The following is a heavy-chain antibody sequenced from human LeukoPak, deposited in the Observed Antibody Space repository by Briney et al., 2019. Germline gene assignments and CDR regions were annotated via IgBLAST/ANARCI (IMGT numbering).Heavy chain of an antibody. J-gene: IGHJ3*02. Sequence: ASVKVSCKASGYTFTGYYMHWVRQAPGQGLEWMGWINPNRGGTNYAQKFQGRVTMTRDTSISTAYMELSRLRSDDTAVYYCAREEETTVTTLGAFDIWGQGTMVTVSS. D-gene: IGHD4-17*01. CDR2: INPNRGGT. CDR1: GYTFTGYY. V-gene: IGHV1-2*02. CDR3: AREEETTVTTLGAFDI.